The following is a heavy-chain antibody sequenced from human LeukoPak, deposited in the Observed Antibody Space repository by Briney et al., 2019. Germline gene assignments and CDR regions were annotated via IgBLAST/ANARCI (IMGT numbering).Heavy chain of an antibody. D-gene: IGHD6-13*01. V-gene: IGHV3-48*04. CDR1: GFTFSSYS. CDR2: ISSSGSTI. CDR3: ARAIAAAGELDY. J-gene: IGHJ4*02. Sequence: GGSLRLSCAASGFTFSSYSMNWVRQAPGKGLEWVSYISSSGSTIYYADSVKGRFTISRDNAKNSLYLQMNSLRAEDTAVYYCARAIAAAGELDYWGQGTLVTVSS.